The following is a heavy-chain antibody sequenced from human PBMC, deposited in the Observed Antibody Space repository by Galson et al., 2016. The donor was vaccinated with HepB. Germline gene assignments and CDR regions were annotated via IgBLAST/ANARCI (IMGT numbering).Heavy chain of an antibody. CDR1: GSTFDNYA. J-gene: IGHJ6*02. D-gene: IGHD1-1*01. CDR3: AKDVAKGTSYYFYGMDV. Sequence: SLRLSCAASGSTFDNYAMHWVRQAPGKGLEWVAGLSWNSGAKGYADSVKGRFTISRDNAKKSLYLQMHSLRAEDTALYYCAKDVAKGTSYYFYGMDVWGQGTTVSVSS. V-gene: IGHV3-9*01. CDR2: LSWNSGAK.